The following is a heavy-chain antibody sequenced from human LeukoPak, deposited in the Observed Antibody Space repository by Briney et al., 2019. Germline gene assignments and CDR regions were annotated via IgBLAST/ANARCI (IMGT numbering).Heavy chain of an antibody. J-gene: IGHJ4*02. CDR1: GGTFSSYA. V-gene: IGHV1-24*01. Sequence: ASVKVSCKASGGTFSSYAISWVRQAPGKGLEWMGGFDPEDGETIYAQKFQGRVTMTEDTSTDTAYMELSSLRSEDTAVYCCATDSGYSYGYGWGQGTLVTVSS. CDR3: ATDSGYSYGYG. D-gene: IGHD5-18*01. CDR2: FDPEDGET.